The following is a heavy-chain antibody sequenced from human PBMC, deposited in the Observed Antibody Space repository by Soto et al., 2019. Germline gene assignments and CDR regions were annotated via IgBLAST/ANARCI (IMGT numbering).Heavy chain of an antibody. D-gene: IGHD6-6*01. CDR2: IYSNGDT. J-gene: IGHJ6*02. Sequence: SETLSLTCSVSSDSMNSGGYYWSWIRQHPGKGLEWIGYIYSNGDTYYNPSLKSRVTISVDTSKNQFSLNLTSVTAADTAVYYCARRGGSSSDYYYYAMDVWGQGTTVTVSS. CDR3: ARRGGSSSDYYYYAMDV. V-gene: IGHV4-31*03. CDR1: SDSMNSGGYY.